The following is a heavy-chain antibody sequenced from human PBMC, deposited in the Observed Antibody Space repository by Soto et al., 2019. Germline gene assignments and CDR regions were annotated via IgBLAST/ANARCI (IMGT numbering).Heavy chain of an antibody. CDR1: GGSISRGDYY. CDR3: ARGGNLDT. J-gene: IGHJ5*02. D-gene: IGHD2-15*01. Sequence: QVQLQESGPGLVKPSQTLSLTCTVSGGSISRGDYYWSWIRQPPGKGLEWIGYISFPGITYYNPSLKRRFTLSVDTSKNQFSLNLTSGTDADTAVYYCARGGNLDTWGQGTLVTVSS. V-gene: IGHV4-30-4*01. CDR2: ISFPGIT.